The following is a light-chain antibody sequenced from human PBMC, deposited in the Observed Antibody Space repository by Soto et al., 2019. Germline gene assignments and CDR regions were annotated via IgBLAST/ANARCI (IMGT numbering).Light chain of an antibody. Sequence: DVQMTQSPSSVSASVGDRVTITCRASQDISSWLAWYQQKPGKAPTLLIYAASSMQSGIPSRFSGSGSGTDFTLTISSLQPEDFATYYCQEANNFPYTFGQGTKLEIK. V-gene: IGKV1D-12*01. CDR3: QEANNFPYT. J-gene: IGKJ2*01. CDR1: QDISSW. CDR2: AAS.